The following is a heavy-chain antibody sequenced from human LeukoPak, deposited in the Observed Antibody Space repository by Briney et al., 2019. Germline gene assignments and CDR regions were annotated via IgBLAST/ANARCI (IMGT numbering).Heavy chain of an antibody. CDR3: ARGLWSAHRREYYFDS. J-gene: IGHJ4*02. CDR1: GYTFTNYA. CDR2: INAGNGDT. Sequence: ASVKVSCKASGYTFTNYAVNWLRQAPGQRLEWMGWINAGNGDTKFSQNYQARVTITRDASASTAYMELSSLTSEDTAVYFCARGLWSAHRREYYFDSWGQGTLVTVSS. D-gene: IGHD3-3*01. V-gene: IGHV1-3*01.